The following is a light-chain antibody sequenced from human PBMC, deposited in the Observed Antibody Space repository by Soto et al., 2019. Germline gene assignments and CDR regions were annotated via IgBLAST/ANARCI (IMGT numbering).Light chain of an antibody. CDR3: QQLNSYPPRVT. CDR2: AAS. Sequence: DIQLTQSPSFLSASVGDRVTITCRASQGISSYLAWYQQKPGKAHKLLIYAASTLQSGVPSRFSGSGSGTEFTLTISSLQPEDFATYYCQQLNSYPPRVTFGQGTRLEIK. CDR1: QGISSY. V-gene: IGKV1-9*01. J-gene: IGKJ5*01.